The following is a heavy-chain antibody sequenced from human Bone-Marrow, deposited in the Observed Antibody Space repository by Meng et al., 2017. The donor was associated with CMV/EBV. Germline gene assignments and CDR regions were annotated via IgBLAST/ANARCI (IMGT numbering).Heavy chain of an antibody. CDR3: ARVIAARPS. Sequence: SYGASVLSLSSYEMHWVRHARGKAPVWISRIESDGSGTSYADSLKGRFTISRDNAQNTLYLHMNSLSAADTAVYYCARVIAARPSWGQGTLVTVSS. CDR1: VLSLSSYE. D-gene: IGHD6-13*01. V-gene: IGHV3-74*01. J-gene: IGHJ5*02. CDR2: IESDGSGT.